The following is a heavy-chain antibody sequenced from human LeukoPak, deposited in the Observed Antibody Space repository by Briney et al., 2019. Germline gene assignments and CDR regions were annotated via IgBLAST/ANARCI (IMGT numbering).Heavy chain of an antibody. V-gene: IGHV4-34*01. CDR2: INHSGST. Sequence: PSETLSLTCAVYGGSFSGYCWNWIRQPPGKGLEWIGEINHSGSTNYNPSLKSRVTISVDTSKNQFSLKLSSVTAADTAVYYCARGRGVATRDFDYWGQGTLVTVSS. D-gene: IGHD5-12*01. CDR1: GGSFSGYC. CDR3: ARGRGVATRDFDY. J-gene: IGHJ4*02.